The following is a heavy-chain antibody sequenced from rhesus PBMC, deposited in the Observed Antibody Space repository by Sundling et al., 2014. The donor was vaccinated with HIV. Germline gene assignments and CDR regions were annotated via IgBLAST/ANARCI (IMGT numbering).Heavy chain of an antibody. CDR3: ARDHYSTWGYFDY. CDR1: GGSFSGYY. CDR2: ISGSSGST. D-gene: IGHD6-13*01. J-gene: IGHJ4*01. V-gene: IGHV4-165*01. Sequence: QVQLQESGPGLVKPSETLSLTCAVSGGSFSGYYWGWIRQPPGKGLEWIGYISGSSGSTDYNPSLKSRVTISTDTSKKQFSLHLTSVTAADTAVYYCARDHYSTWGYFDYWGQGVLVTVSS.